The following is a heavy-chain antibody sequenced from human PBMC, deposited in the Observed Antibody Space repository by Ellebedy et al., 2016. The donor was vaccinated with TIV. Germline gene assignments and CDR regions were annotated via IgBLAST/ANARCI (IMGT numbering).Heavy chain of an antibody. CDR2: ISYDGSNK. Sequence: PGGSLRLSCAASGFIFSSFAMHWVRQAPGKGLEWVAVISYDGSNKYYADSVKGRFTISRDNSKNTLYLQMNSLRAEDTAVYYCAREEDHYDSSGYYYWYFDLWGRGTLVTVSS. J-gene: IGHJ2*01. CDR3: AREEDHYDSSGYYYWYFDL. CDR1: GFIFSSFA. V-gene: IGHV3-30-3*01. D-gene: IGHD3-22*01.